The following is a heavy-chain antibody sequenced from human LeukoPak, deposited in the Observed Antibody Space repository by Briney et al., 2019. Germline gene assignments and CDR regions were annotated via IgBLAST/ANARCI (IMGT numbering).Heavy chain of an antibody. CDR2: IWYDGSNK. J-gene: IGHJ4*02. CDR1: GFTFSSYG. D-gene: IGHD3-22*01. CDR3: AKESYYDSSSDY. V-gene: IGHV3-33*06. Sequence: GRSLRLSCAASGFTFSSYGMHWVRQAPGKGLEWVAVIWYDGSNKYYADSVKGRFTISRDNSKNTLYLQMNSLRAEDTAVYYCAKESYYDSSSDYWGPGTLVTASS.